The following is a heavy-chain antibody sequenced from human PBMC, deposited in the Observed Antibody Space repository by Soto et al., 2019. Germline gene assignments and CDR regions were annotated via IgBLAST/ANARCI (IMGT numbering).Heavy chain of an antibody. V-gene: IGHV3-7*01. Sequence: PGGSLRLSCAASGFVFSDYWMNWVRHTPGKGLEWVANIKQDGSTKYYVDSVKGRFTISRDNGKNSVSLQMNSLRAEDTATYYCARGVYCTNGVCYWFDPWGPGTKVTVYS. CDR2: IKQDGSTK. D-gene: IGHD2-8*01. CDR3: ARGVYCTNGVCYWFDP. J-gene: IGHJ5*02. CDR1: GFVFSDYW.